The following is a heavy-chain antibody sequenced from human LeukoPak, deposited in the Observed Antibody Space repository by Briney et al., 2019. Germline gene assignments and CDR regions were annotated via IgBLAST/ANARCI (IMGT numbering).Heavy chain of an antibody. D-gene: IGHD3-10*01. Sequence: MTSETLSFTCTVSGGSISSGSYYWSWIRQPPGKGLERIGYICYSGSTNCNPSLKSRVTISVDTSKNQCSLKLSSVTAADTAVYYCARRVRRVTTDAFDIWGQGTMVTVPS. V-gene: IGHV4-61*01. CDR3: ARRVRRVTTDAFDI. CDR1: GGSISSGSYY. CDR2: ICYSGST. J-gene: IGHJ3*02.